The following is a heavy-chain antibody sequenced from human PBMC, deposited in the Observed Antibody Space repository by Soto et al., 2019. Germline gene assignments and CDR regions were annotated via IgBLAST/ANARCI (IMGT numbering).Heavy chain of an antibody. CDR1: GGSISSRNW. CDR2: IYHSGST. Sequence: SETLSLTCAVSGGSISSRNWWSWVRQPPGKGLEWIGEIYHSGSTNYNPSLKSRVTISVDKSKNQFSLKLSSVTAADTAVYYCARAMVLWYYYDSSGYPNWFDPWGQGTLVTVSS. V-gene: IGHV4-4*02. D-gene: IGHD3-22*01. J-gene: IGHJ5*02. CDR3: ARAMVLWYYYDSSGYPNWFDP.